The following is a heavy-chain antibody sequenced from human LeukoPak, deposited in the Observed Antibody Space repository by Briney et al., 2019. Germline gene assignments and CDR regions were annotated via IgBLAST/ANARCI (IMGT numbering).Heavy chain of an antibody. V-gene: IGHV4-39*01. D-gene: IGHD2-2*01. CDR3: ARLAYCSSTSCHSHPLYYYGMDV. Sequence: SETLSLTCTVSGGSISSSNYYWGWIRQPPGKGLEWIGSIYYSGSTYYNPSLKSRVTISVDTSKNQFSLKLSSVTAADTAVYYCARLAYCSSTSCHSHPLYYYGMDVWGQGTTVTVSS. CDR2: IYYSGST. CDR1: GGSISSSNYY. J-gene: IGHJ6*02.